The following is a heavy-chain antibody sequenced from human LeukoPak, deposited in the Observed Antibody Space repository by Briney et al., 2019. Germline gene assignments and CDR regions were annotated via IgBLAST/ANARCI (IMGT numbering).Heavy chain of an antibody. D-gene: IGHD1-7*01. CDR2: INPDGSTT. Sequence: PGGSLRLSCAASGFTFVTYAMSWVRQAPGRGLVWVSRINPDGSTTNYADSVKGRFTISRDNAKNTLYLQMNSLRAEDTAVYYCATAGNYRFDYWGQGTLVTVSS. V-gene: IGHV3-74*01. J-gene: IGHJ4*02. CDR1: GFTFVTYA. CDR3: ATAGNYRFDY.